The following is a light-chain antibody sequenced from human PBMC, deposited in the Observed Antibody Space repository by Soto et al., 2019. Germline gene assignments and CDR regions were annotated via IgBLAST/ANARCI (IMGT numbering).Light chain of an antibody. CDR3: QQYNNWPLT. CDR2: AAS. J-gene: IGKJ4*01. CDR1: QSVTSN. Sequence: EIVLTQSPGTLSLSPGERATLSCRASQSVTSNYLAWYQQKPGQAPRLLIYAASTRATGVPARFSGSGSGTEFTLTISSLQSEDFAIYYCQQYNNWPLTFGGGTKVDI. V-gene: IGKV3-15*01.